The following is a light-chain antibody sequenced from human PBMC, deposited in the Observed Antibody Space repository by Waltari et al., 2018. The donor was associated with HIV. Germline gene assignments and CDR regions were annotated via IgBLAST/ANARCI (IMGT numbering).Light chain of an antibody. CDR2: EDD. J-gene: IGLJ7*01. CDR1: SGSIATNY. Sequence: NFMLTQPHSVSESPGKTVTISCTRSSGSIATNYVQWYQQRPGISPITVIYEDDQRPSGIPDRFSASFDSSSNSASLTISGLKAEDEADYYCQSYDSSNVVFGGGTQLTVL. CDR3: QSYDSSNVV. V-gene: IGLV6-57*01.